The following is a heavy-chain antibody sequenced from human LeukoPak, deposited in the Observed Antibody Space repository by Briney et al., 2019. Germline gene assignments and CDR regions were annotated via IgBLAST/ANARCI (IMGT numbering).Heavy chain of an antibody. V-gene: IGHV1-2*02. CDR3: ARDRTVTTGNWYFDL. CDR1: GYTFTGYY. CDR2: INPNSGGT. J-gene: IGHJ2*01. Sequence: GASVKVSCKASGYTFTGYYMHWVRQAPGQGLEWMGWINPNSGGTNYAQKFQGRVTMTRDTSISTAYMELSRLRSDDTAVCYCARDRTVTTGNWYFDLWGRGTLVTVSS. D-gene: IGHD4-17*01.